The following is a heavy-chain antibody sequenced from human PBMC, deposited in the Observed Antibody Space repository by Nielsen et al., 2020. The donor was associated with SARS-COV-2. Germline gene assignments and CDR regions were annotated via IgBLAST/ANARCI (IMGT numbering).Heavy chain of an antibody. J-gene: IGHJ6*03. Sequence: WIRQPPGKGLEWIGSIYHSGSTYYNPSLKSRVTISVDTSKNQFSLKLSSVTAADTAVYYCARDWGCTNGVCYFPMSYYYYYMDAWGKGTTVTVSS. CDR3: ARDWGCTNGVCYFPMSYYYYYMDA. CDR2: IYHSGST. V-gene: IGHV4-38-2*02. D-gene: IGHD2-8*01.